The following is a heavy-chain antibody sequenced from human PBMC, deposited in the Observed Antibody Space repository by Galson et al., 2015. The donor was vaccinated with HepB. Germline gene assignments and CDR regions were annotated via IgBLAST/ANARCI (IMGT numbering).Heavy chain of an antibody. CDR3: ARTGGWFDL. D-gene: IGHD1-1*01. CDR1: GDSVSSNSAA. CDR2: TYYRSKWYN. J-gene: IGHJ5*02. V-gene: IGHV6-1*01. Sequence: CAISGDSVSSNSAAWNWTRQSPSRGLEWLGRTYYRSKWYNEYAVSVKSRITINPDTSKNQFSLQLSSVTPDDTAVYFCARTGGWFDLWGQGTLVTVSS.